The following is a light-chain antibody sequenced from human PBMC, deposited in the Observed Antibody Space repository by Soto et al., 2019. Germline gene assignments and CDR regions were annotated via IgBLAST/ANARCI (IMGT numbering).Light chain of an antibody. CDR2: EVS. Sequence: QSVLTQPASVSGSPGQSITISCTGTSNDVGSYNLVSWYQQHPGKAPKLMIYEVSKRPSGVSNRFSGSKSGNTASLTISGLQAEDEADYYCCSYGGSTTWVFGGGTKRTVL. CDR3: CSYGGSTTWV. CDR1: SNDVGSYNL. V-gene: IGLV2-23*02. J-gene: IGLJ3*02.